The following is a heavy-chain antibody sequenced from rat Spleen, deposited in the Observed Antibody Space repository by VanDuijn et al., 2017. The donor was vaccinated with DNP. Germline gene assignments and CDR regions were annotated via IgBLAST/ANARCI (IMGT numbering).Heavy chain of an antibody. D-gene: IGHD1-4*01. Sequence: EVQLVESGGGLVQPGRSIKLSCATSGFTFSNYYMAWVRQAPAKGLEWVASITNSGDSTYYRDSVKGRFTISRDNAKITLYLQMDSLRSEDTATYYCTTGYGYWGQGVMVTVSS. CDR1: GFTFSNYY. J-gene: IGHJ2*01. CDR3: TTGYGY. V-gene: IGHV5-25*01. CDR2: ITNSGDST.